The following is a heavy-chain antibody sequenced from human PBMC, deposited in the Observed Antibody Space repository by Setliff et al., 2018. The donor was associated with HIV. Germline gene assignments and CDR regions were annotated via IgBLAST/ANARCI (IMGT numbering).Heavy chain of an antibody. Sequence: GEPLKISCTGSGYSFSTYWIGWVRQMPGKGLEWMGIIHPVDSDTRYSPSFQGRVTISADKSINTAYLQWSSLQASDTAMYYCARRASKASLDYWGQGTLVTVPQ. CDR1: GYSFSTYW. J-gene: IGHJ4*02. CDR2: IHPVDSDT. V-gene: IGHV5-51*01. CDR3: ARRASKASLDY.